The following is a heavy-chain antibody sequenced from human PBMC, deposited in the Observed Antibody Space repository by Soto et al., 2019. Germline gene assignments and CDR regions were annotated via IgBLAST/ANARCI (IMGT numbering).Heavy chain of an antibody. CDR2: IYYSGST. J-gene: IGHJ4*02. CDR3: ARRYGRNFEY. D-gene: IGHD1-20*01. CDR1: CGSISRNY. V-gene: IGHV4-59*01. Sequence: PSETLSLICSVSCGSISRNYWTWIRQPPGKGLEWIGYIYYSGSTNYNPSLKSRVTISVDTSKNQFSLKLSSVTAADTAVYYCARRYGRNFEYWGQGTLVTVSS.